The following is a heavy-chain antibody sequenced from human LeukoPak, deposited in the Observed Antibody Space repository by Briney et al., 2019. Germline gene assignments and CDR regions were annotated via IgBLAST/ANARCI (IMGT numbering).Heavy chain of an antibody. CDR2: INHSGST. Sequence: PSETLSLTCAVYGGSFSGYYWSWIRQPPGKGLEWIGEINHSGSTNYNPSLKSRVTISVDTSKNQFSLKLSPVTAADTAVYYCARGRRPDYWGQGTLVTVSS. CDR3: ARGRRPDY. J-gene: IGHJ4*02. D-gene: IGHD1-14*01. V-gene: IGHV4-34*01. CDR1: GGSFSGYY.